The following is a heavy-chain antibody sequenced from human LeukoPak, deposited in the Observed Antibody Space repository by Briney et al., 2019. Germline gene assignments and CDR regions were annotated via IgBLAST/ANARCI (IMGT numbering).Heavy chain of an antibody. V-gene: IGHV1-2*02. J-gene: IGHJ4*02. D-gene: IGHD1-1*01. CDR2: INTNSGGT. CDR1: GYTFTGYY. Sequence: ASVKVSCKASGYTFTGYYMHWVRQAPGQGLEWMGWINTNSGGTNYAQKFKGRVTMTRDTSISTAYMELSSLRSEDTAVYYCARVSGSRKAGNEVDYWGQGTLVTVSS. CDR3: ARVSGSRKAGNEVDY.